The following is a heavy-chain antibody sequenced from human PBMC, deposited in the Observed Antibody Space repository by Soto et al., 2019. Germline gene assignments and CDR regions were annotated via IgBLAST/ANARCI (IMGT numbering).Heavy chain of an antibody. CDR3: ARECNVEMATMAHFDY. Sequence: QVQLVQSGAEVKKPGSSVKVSCKASGGTFSSYAISWVRQAPGQGLEWMGGIIPIFGTANYAQKFQGRVTITADDSTSTAYMELSSLRSEDTAGYYCARECNVEMATMAHFDYWGQGTLVTVSS. V-gene: IGHV1-69*12. CDR2: IIPIFGTA. CDR1: GGTFSSYA. D-gene: IGHD5-12*01. J-gene: IGHJ4*02.